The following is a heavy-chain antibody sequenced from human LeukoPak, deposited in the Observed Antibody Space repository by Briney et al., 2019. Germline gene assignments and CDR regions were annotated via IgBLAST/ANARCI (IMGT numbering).Heavy chain of an antibody. D-gene: IGHD1-1*01. Sequence: GVSLRLSYAASGFTFSSYGMHWVRQAPGKGLEWVAVIWYDGSNKYYADSVKGRFTISRDNSKNTLYLQMNSLRAEDTAVYYCARDLATGRNDADYWGQGTLVTVSS. CDR1: GFTFSSYG. CDR3: ARDLATGRNDADY. CDR2: IWYDGSNK. J-gene: IGHJ4*02. V-gene: IGHV3-33*01.